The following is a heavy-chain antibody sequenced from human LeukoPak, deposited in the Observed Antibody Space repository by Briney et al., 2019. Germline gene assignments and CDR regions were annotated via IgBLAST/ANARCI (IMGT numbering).Heavy chain of an antibody. J-gene: IGHJ4*02. Sequence: GGSLRLSCAASGITFSSYSMSWVRQAPGKGLEWFSSISFSGTTTYYADSVKGRFTVSRDNSKNTLYLQMDGLRAEDTAVYYCARDPTELQLLSYYFDYWGQGTLVAVSS. D-gene: IGHD2-2*01. CDR2: ISFSGTTT. CDR1: GITFSSYS. V-gene: IGHV3-23*01. CDR3: ARDPTELQLLSYYFDY.